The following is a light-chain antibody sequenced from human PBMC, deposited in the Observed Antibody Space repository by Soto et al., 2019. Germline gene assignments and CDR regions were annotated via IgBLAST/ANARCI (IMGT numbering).Light chain of an antibody. V-gene: IGKV3-15*01. CDR3: QQYVSPPIT. CDR2: GAS. J-gene: IGKJ5*01. CDR1: QSVSSN. Sequence: EITMTQSPATLSVSPGENATISCRASQSVSSNLAWYQQKPGQAPRLLIYGASTRATGIPARFSGSGSGTEFTLTISSLQSEDFAVYYCQQYVSPPITFGQGTRLEIK.